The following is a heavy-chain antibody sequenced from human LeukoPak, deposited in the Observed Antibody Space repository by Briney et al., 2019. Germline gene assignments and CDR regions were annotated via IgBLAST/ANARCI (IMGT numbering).Heavy chain of an antibody. CDR2: IYTSGST. CDR3: ARSPITIFGLAFDI. Sequence: SETLSLTCTVSGGSISSSSYYWSWIRQPAGKGLEWIGRIYTSGSTNYNPSLESRVTISVDTSKDQFSLKLSSVTAADTAVYYCARSPITIFGLAFDIWGQGTMVTVSS. CDR1: GGSISSSSYY. D-gene: IGHD3-3*01. J-gene: IGHJ3*02. V-gene: IGHV4-61*02.